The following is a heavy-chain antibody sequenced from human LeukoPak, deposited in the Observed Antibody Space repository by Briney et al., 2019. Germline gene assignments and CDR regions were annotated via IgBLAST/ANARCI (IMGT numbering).Heavy chain of an antibody. J-gene: IGHJ4*02. Sequence: ASVKVSCKVSGYTLTELSMHWVRQAPGKGLEWMGGFDPEDGETIYAQKFQGRVTMTEDTSTGTAYMELSSLRSEDTAVYYCAIPAIYYDSSGYYYVRREYYFDYWGQGTLVTVSS. CDR2: FDPEDGET. CDR3: AIPAIYYDSSGYYYVRREYYFDY. V-gene: IGHV1-24*01. CDR1: GYTLTELS. D-gene: IGHD3-22*01.